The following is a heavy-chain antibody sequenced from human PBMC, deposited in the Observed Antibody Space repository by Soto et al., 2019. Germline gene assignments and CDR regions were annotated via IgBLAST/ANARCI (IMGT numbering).Heavy chain of an antibody. V-gene: IGHV5-51*01. D-gene: IGHD3-10*01. CDR3: AGGGVRGVITRTRDYYGMDV. CDR2: IYPGDSDT. CDR1: GYSFTSYW. J-gene: IGHJ6*02. Sequence: RRESLKISCKGSGYSFTSYWIGWVRQIPGKGLERMRIIYPGDSDTRYSPSFQGQVTISADKSISTAYLQWSSLKASDTAMYYCAGGGVRGVITRTRDYYGMDVWGQGTTVTVSS.